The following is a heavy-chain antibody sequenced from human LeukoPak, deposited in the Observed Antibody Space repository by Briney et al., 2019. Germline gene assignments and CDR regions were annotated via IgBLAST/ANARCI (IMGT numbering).Heavy chain of an antibody. D-gene: IGHD6-6*01. J-gene: IGHJ4*02. CDR1: GFTFDDYA. CDR3: AKDRHEYSSSGGLFDY. CDR2: ISWNSGSI. Sequence: GGSLRLSCAASGFTFDDYAMHWVRQAPGKGLEWVSGISWNSGSIGYADSVKGRFTISRDNAKNSLYLQMNSLRAEDTALYYCAKDRHEYSSSGGLFDYWGQGTLVTGSS. V-gene: IGHV3-9*01.